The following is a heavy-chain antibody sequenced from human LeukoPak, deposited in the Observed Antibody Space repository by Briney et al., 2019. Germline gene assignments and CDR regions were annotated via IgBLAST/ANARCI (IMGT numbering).Heavy chain of an antibody. D-gene: IGHD3-16*01. Sequence: GGSLRLSCSASGFTFSDYDMTWFRQAPGKGLKWVSSISGLSSHIYYGDSVKGRFSISRDNAKNSLYLQMNSLGAEDTAVYYCGRAFPPLRTSSAGDLWGQGTLLTVSS. CDR3: GRAFPPLRTSSAGDL. J-gene: IGHJ4*02. CDR2: ISGLSSHI. V-gene: IGHV3-21*01. CDR1: GFTFSDYD.